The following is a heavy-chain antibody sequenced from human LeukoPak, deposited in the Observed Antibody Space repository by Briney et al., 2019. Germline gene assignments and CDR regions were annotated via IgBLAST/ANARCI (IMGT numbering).Heavy chain of an antibody. CDR1: GGSISSYY. Sequence: SETLSLTCTVSGGSISSYYWSWIRQPPGKGLEWIGYIYYSGSTNYNPSLKSRVTISVDTSKNQFSLKLSSVTAADTAVYYCARSSGYYYGSGSYLGYWGQGTLATVSS. D-gene: IGHD3-10*01. V-gene: IGHV4-59*08. J-gene: IGHJ4*02. CDR2: IYYSGST. CDR3: ARSSGYYYGSGSYLGY.